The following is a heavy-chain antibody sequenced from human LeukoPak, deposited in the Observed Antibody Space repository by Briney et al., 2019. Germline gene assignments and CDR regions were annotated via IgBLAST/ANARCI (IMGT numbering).Heavy chain of an antibody. V-gene: IGHV3-23*01. CDR1: GFTFSSYA. CDR2: ISGSGGST. D-gene: IGHD3-10*01. Sequence: PGGSLRLSCAASGFTFSSYAMSWVRQAPGKGLEWVSAISGSGGSTYYADSVKGRFTISRDNSKNTLYLQMNSLGAEDTAVYYCASRETLRLYYFDYWGQGTLVTVSS. J-gene: IGHJ4*02. CDR3: ASRETLRLYYFDY.